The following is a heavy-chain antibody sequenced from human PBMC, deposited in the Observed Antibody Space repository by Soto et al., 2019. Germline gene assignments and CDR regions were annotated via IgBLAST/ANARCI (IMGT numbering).Heavy chain of an antibody. J-gene: IGHJ1*01. CDR1: GFSFSTYA. CDR3: AKDQAAAGTISRYFQH. Sequence: EVQLLESGGGLVQPEGSLRLSCAASGFSFSTYAMSWVRQAPGKGLEWVSGISGSGGTTYYADSVKGRFPISRDNSKKTLYLQVNSLRVQDTAVYYCAKDQAAAGTISRYFQHWGQGTLVTVSS. V-gene: IGHV3-23*01. CDR2: ISGSGGTT. D-gene: IGHD6-13*01.